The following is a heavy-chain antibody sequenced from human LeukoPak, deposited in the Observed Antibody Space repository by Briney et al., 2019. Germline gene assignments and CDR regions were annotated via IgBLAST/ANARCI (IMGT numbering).Heavy chain of an antibody. J-gene: IGHJ5*02. CDR3: ARDGPDRAAWFDP. Sequence: ASVKVSCKASGYTFSSYGISWVRQAPGQGLEWMGWISDYNGNTNYAQKVQGRVTMTTGPFTSTAYMELRSLRSDDTAVYYCARDGPDRAAWFDPWGQGTLVTVSS. V-gene: IGHV1-18*01. CDR1: GYTFSSYG. D-gene: IGHD3-22*01. CDR2: ISDYNGNT.